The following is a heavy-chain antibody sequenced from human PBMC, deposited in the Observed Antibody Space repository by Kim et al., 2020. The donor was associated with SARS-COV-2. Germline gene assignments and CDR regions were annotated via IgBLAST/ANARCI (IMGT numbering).Heavy chain of an antibody. V-gene: IGHV3-30*04. Sequence: GGSLRLSCAASGFTFSSYAMHWVRQAPGKGLEWVAVISYDGSNKYYADSVKGRFTISRDNSKNTLYLQMNSLRAEDTAVYYCAREALLITMVRGVIFDYWGQGTLVTVSS. CDR3: AREALLITMVRGVIFDY. CDR2: ISYDGSNK. D-gene: IGHD3-10*01. J-gene: IGHJ4*02. CDR1: GFTFSSYA.